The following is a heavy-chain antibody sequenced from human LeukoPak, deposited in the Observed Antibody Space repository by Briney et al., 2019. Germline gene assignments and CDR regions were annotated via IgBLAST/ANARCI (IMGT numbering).Heavy chain of an antibody. J-gene: IGHJ4*02. CDR2: IYSGGST. CDR3: ARVSTYDSSGNDDY. CDR1: GFTVSSNY. Sequence: GGSLRLSCAASGFTVSSNYMSWVRQAPGKGLEWVSVIYSGGSTYYADSMKGRFTISRDNSKNTLYLQMNSLRAEDTAVYYCARVSTYDSSGNDDYWGQGTLVTVSS. D-gene: IGHD3-22*01. V-gene: IGHV3-53*01.